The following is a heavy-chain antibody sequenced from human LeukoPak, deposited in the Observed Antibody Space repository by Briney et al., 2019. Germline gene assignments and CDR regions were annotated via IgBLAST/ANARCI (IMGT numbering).Heavy chain of an antibody. CDR2: ISYDGSNK. V-gene: IGHV3-30-3*01. D-gene: IGHD3-10*01. CDR3: ARDRRALGVRGVTGYYFDY. Sequence: PGGSLRLSCAASGFTLSSYAMHWARQAPGKGLEWVAVISYDGSNKYYADSVKGRFTISRDNSKNTLYLQMNSLRAEDTAVYYCARDRRALGVRGVTGYYFDYWGQGTLVTVSS. J-gene: IGHJ4*02. CDR1: GFTLSSYA.